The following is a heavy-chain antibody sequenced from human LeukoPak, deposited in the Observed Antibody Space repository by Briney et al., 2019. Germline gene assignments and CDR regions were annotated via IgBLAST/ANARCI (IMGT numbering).Heavy chain of an antibody. CDR1: GYTFTGYY. D-gene: IGHD3-22*01. V-gene: IGHV1-2*04. CDR2: INPNSGGT. Sequence: GASVKVSCKASGYTFTGYYMHWVRQAPGQGIEWMGWINPNSGGTNYAQKFQGWVTMTRDTSISTAYMELSRLRSDDTAVYYCARDAGDYYDSYPYGMDVWGQGTTVTVSS. J-gene: IGHJ6*02. CDR3: ARDAGDYYDSYPYGMDV.